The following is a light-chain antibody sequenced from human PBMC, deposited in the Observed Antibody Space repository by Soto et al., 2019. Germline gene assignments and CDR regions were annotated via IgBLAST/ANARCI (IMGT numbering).Light chain of an antibody. CDR1: QSVSRN. V-gene: IGKV3-15*01. CDR3: QQYGSSPTWT. J-gene: IGKJ1*01. Sequence: EIVMTQSPSTLSVSPGHSVTLSCRASQSVSRNLAWYQQKPGQAPTLLIYGASTRATGIPARFSGSGSGTDFTLTISRLEPEDFAVYYCQQYGSSPTWTFGQGTKVDIK. CDR2: GAS.